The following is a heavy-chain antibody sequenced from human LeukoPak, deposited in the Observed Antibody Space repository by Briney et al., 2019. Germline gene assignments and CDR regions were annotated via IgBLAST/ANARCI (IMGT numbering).Heavy chain of an antibody. D-gene: IGHD5-24*01. CDR3: ARRWHRVGAFDI. CDR1: GFSFSAYP. V-gene: IGHV3-23*01. Sequence: GGSLRLSCAASGFSFSAYPMGWVRQAPGKGLQWLSGISASGDVTFHADRVKGRFTISRDNGKNTLYLQMNSLRAEDTAVYYCARRWHRVGAFDIWGQGTMVTVSS. CDR2: ISASGDVT. J-gene: IGHJ3*02.